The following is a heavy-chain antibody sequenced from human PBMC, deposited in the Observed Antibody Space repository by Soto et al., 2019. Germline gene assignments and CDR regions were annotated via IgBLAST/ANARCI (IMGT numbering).Heavy chain of an antibody. CDR3: ARGGKYYYDSSGYFDY. CDR2: IYYSGST. J-gene: IGHJ4*02. Sequence: SETLSLTCTVSGGSISSYYWSWIRQPPGKGLEWIGYIYYSGSTNYNPSLKSRVTISVDTSKNQFSLKLSSVTAADTAVYYCARGGKYYYDSSGYFDYWGQGTLVTVSS. V-gene: IGHV4-59*01. CDR1: GGSISSYY. D-gene: IGHD3-22*01.